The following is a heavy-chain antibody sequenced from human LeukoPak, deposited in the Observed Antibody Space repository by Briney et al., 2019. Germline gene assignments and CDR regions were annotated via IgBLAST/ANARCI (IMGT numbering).Heavy chain of an antibody. V-gene: IGHV4-59*08. CDR1: GGSFSGYY. CDR3: ARRGRLGPSHAFDI. Sequence: SETLSLTCAVYGGSFSGYYWSWIRQPPGKGLEWIGYIYYSGSTNYNPSLKSRVTISVDTSKNQFSLKLSSVTAADTAVYYCARRGRLGPSHAFDIWGQGTMVTVSS. J-gene: IGHJ3*02. D-gene: IGHD3-16*01. CDR2: IYYSGST.